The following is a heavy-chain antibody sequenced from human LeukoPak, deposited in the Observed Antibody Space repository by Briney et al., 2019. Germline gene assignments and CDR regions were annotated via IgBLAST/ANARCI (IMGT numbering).Heavy chain of an antibody. Sequence: PSQTLFLTCTVSGGSISSGGYYWSWIRQHPGKGLEWIGYIYYSGSTYYNPSLKSRVTISVDTSKNQFSLKLSSVTAADTAVYYCARGPTTVKSPFDYWGQGTLVTVSS. V-gene: IGHV4-31*03. D-gene: IGHD4-17*01. CDR3: ARGPTTVKSPFDY. J-gene: IGHJ4*02. CDR1: GGSISSGGYY. CDR2: IYYSGST.